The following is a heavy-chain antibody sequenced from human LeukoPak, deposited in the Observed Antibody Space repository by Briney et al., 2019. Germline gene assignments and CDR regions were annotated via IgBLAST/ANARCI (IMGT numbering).Heavy chain of an antibody. Sequence: GGTLRLSCAASGFTFSDYYMTWIRQAPGKGLEWLSYINTGSTYTNYANSVKGRFTISRDNAKNSLYLQLNSLRAEDTAVYYCTRGDNWYFDLWGRGTPVTVSS. CDR3: TRGDNWYFDL. J-gene: IGHJ2*01. V-gene: IGHV3-11*05. CDR1: GFTFSDYY. CDR2: INTGSTYT.